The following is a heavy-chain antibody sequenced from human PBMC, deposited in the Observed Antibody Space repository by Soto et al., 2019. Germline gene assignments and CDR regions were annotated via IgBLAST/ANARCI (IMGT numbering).Heavy chain of an antibody. Sequence: ASMKVPCKASGYTFTGYYMHWVGQAPGQGLEWMGWINPNSAGTNYAHKFHGRVTMNRDTSTSTVYMELSSLRSEDTAGYYCARSSGGVFGSIIEGSNWLAAWGQGSLVTVSS. D-gene: IGHD3-16*02. CDR3: ARSSGGVFGSIIEGSNWLAA. CDR2: INPNSAGT. CDR1: GYTFTGYY. V-gene: IGHV1-2*07. J-gene: IGHJ5*02.